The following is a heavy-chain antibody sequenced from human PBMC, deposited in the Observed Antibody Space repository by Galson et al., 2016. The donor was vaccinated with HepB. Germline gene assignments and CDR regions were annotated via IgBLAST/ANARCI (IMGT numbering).Heavy chain of an antibody. J-gene: IGHJ4*02. CDR3: ANSGHCGGDCYYLFDY. D-gene: IGHD2-21*02. Sequence: TLSLTCTVSGGSISSGGYYWNWIRQHPGKGLEWIGYIYYSGSTYYNPSLKSRVTISVGTSKNQFSLKLSSGPAAETPVYYCANSGHCGGDCYYLFDYWGQGTLVTVSS. V-gene: IGHV4-31*03. CDR1: GGSISSGGYY. CDR2: IYYSGST.